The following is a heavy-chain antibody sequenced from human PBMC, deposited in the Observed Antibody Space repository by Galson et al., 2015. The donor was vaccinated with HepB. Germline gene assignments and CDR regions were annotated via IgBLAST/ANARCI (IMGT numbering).Heavy chain of an antibody. CDR2: ISAYNGNT. CDR3: ARSADYGDPYYFDY. Sequence: SVKVSCKASGYTFASYGISWVRQAPGQGLEWMGWISAYNGNTNYAQKLQGRVTMTTDTSTSTAYMELRSLRSDDTAVYYCARSADYGDPYYFDYWGQGTLVTVSS. V-gene: IGHV1-18*01. J-gene: IGHJ4*02. CDR1: GYTFASYG. D-gene: IGHD4-17*01.